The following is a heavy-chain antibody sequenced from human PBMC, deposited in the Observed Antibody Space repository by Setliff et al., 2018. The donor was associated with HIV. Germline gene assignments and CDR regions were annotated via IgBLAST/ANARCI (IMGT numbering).Heavy chain of an antibody. CDR2: IYSTGTT. Sequence: SETLSLTCTVSGGSLSSGSFYWTWIRQPAGKGLEWIGRIYSTGTTNYNPSLKGRVTISVDTSKNQFSLKLSSVIAADTAVYYCARDGLVRSPAGVDAFDIWGQGTMVTVSS. CDR1: GGSLSSGSFY. J-gene: IGHJ3*02. D-gene: IGHD6-13*01. CDR3: ARDGLVRSPAGVDAFDI. V-gene: IGHV4-61*02.